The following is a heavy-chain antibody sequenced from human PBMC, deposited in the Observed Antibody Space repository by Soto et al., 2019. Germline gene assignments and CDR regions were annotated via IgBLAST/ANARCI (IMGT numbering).Heavy chain of an antibody. D-gene: IGHD5-12*01. Sequence: QAQLQESGPGLVKPSETLSLTCTVSDGSVSSGSYYWTWIRQPPGKGLEWIGYIYSSGSTLYNPPLKSRVIISVDQSMNQFSLRLTSVTAADTAVYYCARDSLALFDSWGQGTLVTVSS. V-gene: IGHV4-61*01. CDR1: DGSVSSGSYY. CDR2: IYSSGST. CDR3: ARDSLALFDS. J-gene: IGHJ4*02.